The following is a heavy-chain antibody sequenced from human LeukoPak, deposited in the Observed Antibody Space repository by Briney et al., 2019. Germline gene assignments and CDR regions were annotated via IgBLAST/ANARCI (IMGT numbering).Heavy chain of an antibody. CDR3: AKDRRGYSGYSIDY. J-gene: IGHJ4*02. Sequence: GGSLRLSCAASGFTFSSYSFNWVRQVPGKGLEWVSSITTTFYTYYTDSVKGRFTISRDNAKNSLYLQMISLRAEDTAVYYCAKDRRGYSGYSIDYWGQGTLVTVSS. D-gene: IGHD5-12*01. CDR2: ITTTFYT. CDR1: GFTFSSYS. V-gene: IGHV3-21*01.